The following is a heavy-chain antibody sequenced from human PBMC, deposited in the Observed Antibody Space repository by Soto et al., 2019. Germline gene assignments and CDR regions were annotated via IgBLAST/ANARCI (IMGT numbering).Heavy chain of an antibody. D-gene: IGHD6-13*01. CDR1: GDSISSYY. J-gene: IGHJ5*02. CDR3: ARDPSGIAAEGWFDP. CDR2: IYYSGST. V-gene: IGHV4-59*12. Sequence: SETLSLTCTVSGDSISSYYWSWIRQPPGKGLKWIGYIYYSGSTNYNPSLKSRVTISVDTSKNQFSLKLSSVTVADTAVYYCARDPSGIAAEGWFDPWGQGTLVTVSS.